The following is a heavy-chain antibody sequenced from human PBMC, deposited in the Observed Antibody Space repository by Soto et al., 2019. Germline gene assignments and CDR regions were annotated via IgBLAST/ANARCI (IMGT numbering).Heavy chain of an antibody. D-gene: IGHD3-22*01. CDR3: AKALRTTTIVVVKFAFDI. CDR2: ISGSGGST. Sequence: GGSLRLSCAASGFTFSSYAMSWVRQAPGKXLEWVSAISGSGGSTYYADSVKGRFTISRDNSKNTLYLQMNSLRAEDTAVYYCAKALRTTTIVVVKFAFDIWGQGTMVTVSS. V-gene: IGHV3-23*01. J-gene: IGHJ3*02. CDR1: GFTFSSYA.